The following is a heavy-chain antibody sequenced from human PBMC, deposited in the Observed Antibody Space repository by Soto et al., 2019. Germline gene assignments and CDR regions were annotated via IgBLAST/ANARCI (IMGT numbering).Heavy chain of an antibody. CDR2: IGSGGDT. D-gene: IGHD3-9*01. CDR3: TRKTPPTGMEV. V-gene: IGHV3-13*01. CDR1: GFTLSSYD. J-gene: IGHJ6*02. Sequence: EVQLVESGGGLVQPGGSLRLSCAASGFTLSSYDIHWVRQATGEGLAWVSGIGSGGDTHCADSVKGRFIISREDGKNSLYLQMNNLRVGDTAVYYCTRKTPPTGMEVWGQGATVTVSS.